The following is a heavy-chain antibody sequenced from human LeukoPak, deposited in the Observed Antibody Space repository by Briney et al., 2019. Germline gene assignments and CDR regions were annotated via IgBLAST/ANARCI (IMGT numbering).Heavy chain of an antibody. Sequence: GGSLRLSCAASGFTFSNAWMSWVRQAPGKGLEWVGRIKSKTDGGTTDYAAPVKGRFTISRDDSKSTLYLQMNSLKTEDTAVYYCARDAGTAAAAIWGQGTLVTVSS. CDR2: IKSKTDGGTT. J-gene: IGHJ4*02. V-gene: IGHV3-15*01. CDR1: GFTFSNAW. CDR3: ARDAGTAAAAI. D-gene: IGHD2-15*01.